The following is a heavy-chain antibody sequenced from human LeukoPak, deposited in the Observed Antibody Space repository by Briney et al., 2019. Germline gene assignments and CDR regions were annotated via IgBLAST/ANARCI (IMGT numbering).Heavy chain of an antibody. J-gene: IGHJ4*02. Sequence: GGSLRLSCAASGFTFSSYSMNWVRQAPGKGLEWVSSISSGSGYIYYADSVKGRFTISRDNAKNSLNLQMNSLRAEDTAVYYCASGNYFDYWGRGTLVTVSS. CDR3: ASGNYFDY. V-gene: IGHV3-21*01. CDR1: GFTFSSYS. CDR2: ISSGSGYI.